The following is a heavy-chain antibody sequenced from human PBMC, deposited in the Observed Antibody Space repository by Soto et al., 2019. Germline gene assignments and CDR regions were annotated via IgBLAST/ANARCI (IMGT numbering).Heavy chain of an antibody. V-gene: IGHV1-69*01. J-gene: IGHJ4*02. CDR2: IIPIFGTP. D-gene: IGHD3-10*01. CDR3: ARGRDDYGSGNYYNRIDF. CDR1: GGIFSTYA. Sequence: QVQLVQSGAEVKKPGSSVKVSCKASGGIFSTYAISWLRQAPGQGLEWMGGIIPIFGTPNYAQRFQGRVTSNADESKSTAYVELSRLRSEDTAVYYCARGRDDYGSGNYYNRIDFWGQGTLVTVSS.